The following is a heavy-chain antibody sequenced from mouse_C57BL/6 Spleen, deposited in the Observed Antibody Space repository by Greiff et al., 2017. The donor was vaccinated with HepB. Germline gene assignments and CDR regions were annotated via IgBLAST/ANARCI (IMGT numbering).Heavy chain of an antibody. V-gene: IGHV1-62-2*01. CDR3: ARHEGDYYGSSYEFAY. CDR2: FYPGSGSI. Sequence: VQGVESGAELVKPGASVKLSCKASGYTFTEYTIHWVKQRSGQGLEWIGWFYPGSGSIKYNEKFKDKATLTADKSSSTVYMERSRLTSEDSAVYFCARHEGDYYGSSYEFAYWGQGTLVTVSA. J-gene: IGHJ3*01. CDR1: GYTFTEYT. D-gene: IGHD1-1*01.